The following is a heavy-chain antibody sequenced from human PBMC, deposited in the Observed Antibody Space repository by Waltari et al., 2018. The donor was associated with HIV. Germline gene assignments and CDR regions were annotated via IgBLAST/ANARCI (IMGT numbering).Heavy chain of an antibody. CDR1: GGTFSSYG. CDR2: IIPIFGTA. Sequence: QVQLVQSGAEVKKPGSSVKVSCKVSGGTFSSYGLRWVRQAPGLGLEWMGGIIPIFGTANYAQKFQGRVTITADESTSTAYMELSSLRSEDTAVYYCARGITIFGERTPENNWFDPWGQGTLVTVSS. J-gene: IGHJ5*02. CDR3: ARGITIFGERTPENNWFDP. D-gene: IGHD3-3*01. V-gene: IGHV1-69*01.